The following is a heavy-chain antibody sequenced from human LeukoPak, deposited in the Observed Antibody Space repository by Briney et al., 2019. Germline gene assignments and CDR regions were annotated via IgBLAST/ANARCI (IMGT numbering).Heavy chain of an antibody. D-gene: IGHD5-12*01. Sequence: PGGSLRLSCVISGYTFTHYGFHWVRQAPGKALEWVAFISYDGNNKYEDSVKGRFTISRDNSKITLHLQMNGLRAEDTAVYYCARDPLDISRWTNAFDIWGQGTTVIVS. CDR3: ARDPLDISRWTNAFDI. CDR1: GYTFTHYG. V-gene: IGHV3-30*03. J-gene: IGHJ3*02. CDR2: ISYDGNNK.